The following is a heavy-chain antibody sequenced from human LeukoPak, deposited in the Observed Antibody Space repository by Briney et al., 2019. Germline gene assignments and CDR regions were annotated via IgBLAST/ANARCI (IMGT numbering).Heavy chain of an antibody. CDR2: IYYSGST. J-gene: IGHJ4*02. Sequence: PSETVSLTCTVSGGSISSSSYYWGWIRQPPGKGLEWIGSIYYSGSTYYNPSLKSRVTISVDTSKNQFSLKLSSVTAADTAVYYCARDVMSYSSGYQDLDYWGQGTLVTVSS. CDR1: GGSISSSSYY. CDR3: ARDVMSYSSGYQDLDY. D-gene: IGHD3-22*01. V-gene: IGHV4-39*07.